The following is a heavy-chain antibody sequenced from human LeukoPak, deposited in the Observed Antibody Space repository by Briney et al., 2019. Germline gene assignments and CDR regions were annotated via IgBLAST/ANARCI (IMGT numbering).Heavy chain of an antibody. CDR1: GGSISNYY. D-gene: IGHD6-19*01. CDR2: INHSGST. V-gene: IGHV4-34*01. Sequence: SETLSLTCTVSGGSISNYYWNWIRQPPGKGLEWIGEINHSGSTNYNPSLKSRVTISVDTSKNQFSLKLSSVTAADTAVYYCARRPAVVWFDPWGQGTLVTVSS. CDR3: ARRPAVVWFDP. J-gene: IGHJ5*02.